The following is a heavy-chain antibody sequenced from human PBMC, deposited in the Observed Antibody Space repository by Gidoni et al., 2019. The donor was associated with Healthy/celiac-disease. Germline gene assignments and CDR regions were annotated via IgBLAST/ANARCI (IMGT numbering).Heavy chain of an antibody. CDR3: ARIGPTPPPFYDFWSGYPLQPDAFDI. CDR2: MRSSSSYI. V-gene: IGHV3-21*01. D-gene: IGHD3-3*01. Sequence: EVQLVESGGGLVKPGGSPSIPCTASGFPLSTYRMDWVRQAPGKGLEWVSSMRSSSSYIYDADSVKGRFTIARDNAKNSLYLQMNSLRAEDTAVYYCARIGPTPPPFYDFWSGYPLQPDAFDIWGQGTMVTVSS. J-gene: IGHJ3*02. CDR1: GFPLSTYR.